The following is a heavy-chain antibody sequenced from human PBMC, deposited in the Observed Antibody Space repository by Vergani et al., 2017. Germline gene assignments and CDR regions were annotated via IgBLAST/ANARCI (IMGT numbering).Heavy chain of an antibody. J-gene: IGHJ6*02. Sequence: QVQLVQSGAEVKKPGSSVKVSCKASGGTFSSYAISWVRQAPGQGLEWMGGIIPIFGTANYAQKCQGRVTITADESTSTAYMELSSLRSEDTAVYYCARPTVTTGDYYYYYGMDVWGQGTTVTVSS. CDR3: ARPTVTTGDYYYYYGMDV. CDR1: GGTFSSYA. CDR2: IIPIFGTA. V-gene: IGHV1-69*01. D-gene: IGHD4-17*01.